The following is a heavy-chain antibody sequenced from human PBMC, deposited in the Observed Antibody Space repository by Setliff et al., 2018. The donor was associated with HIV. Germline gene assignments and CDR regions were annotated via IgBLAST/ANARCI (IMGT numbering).Heavy chain of an antibody. CDR1: GYTFTSYD. V-gene: IGHV1-8*03. CDR3: ARGRKYLTTVTTSYFYYMDV. Sequence: ASVKVSCKASGYTFTSYDINWVRQATGQGLEWMGWMNPNSGNTGYAQKFQGRVTITRDTSISTAYMELGSLRSEDTAVYYCARGRKYLTTVTTSYFYYMDVWGKGTTVTVSS. D-gene: IGHD4-4*01. J-gene: IGHJ6*03. CDR2: MNPNSGNT.